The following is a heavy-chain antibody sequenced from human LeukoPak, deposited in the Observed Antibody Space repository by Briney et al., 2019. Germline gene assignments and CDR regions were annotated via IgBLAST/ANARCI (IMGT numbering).Heavy chain of an antibody. CDR1: GFTFSSYW. CDR3: ARNYYDSSGYWTPDY. D-gene: IGHD3-22*01. V-gene: IGHV3-7*01. CDR2: IKQDGSEK. Sequence: GGSLRLSCAASGFTFSSYWMSWVRQAPGKGLEWVANIKQDGSEKYYVDSVKGRFTISRDNAKNSLYLQMNSPRAEDTAVYYCARNYYDSSGYWTPDYWGQGTLVTVSS. J-gene: IGHJ4*02.